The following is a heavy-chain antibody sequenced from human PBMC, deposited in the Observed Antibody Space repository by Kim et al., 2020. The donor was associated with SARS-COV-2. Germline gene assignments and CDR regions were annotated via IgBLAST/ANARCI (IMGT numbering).Heavy chain of an antibody. J-gene: IGHJ4*02. Sequence: SETLSLTCTVSGGSISSGGYYWSWIRQHPGKGLEWIGYIYYSGSTYYNPSLKSRVTISVDTSKNQFSLKLSSVTAADTAVYYCARFPEYCSSTSCSYYFDYWGQGTLVTVSS. V-gene: IGHV4-31*03. D-gene: IGHD2-2*01. CDR2: IYYSGST. CDR1: GGSISSGGYY. CDR3: ARFPEYCSSTSCSYYFDY.